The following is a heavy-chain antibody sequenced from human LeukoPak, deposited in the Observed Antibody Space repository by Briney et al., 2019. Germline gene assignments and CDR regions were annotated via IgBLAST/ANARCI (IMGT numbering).Heavy chain of an antibody. Sequence: SETLSPTCTVSGGSISSSSYYWGWIRQPPGKGLEWIGSIYYSGSTYYNPSLKSRVTISVDTSKNQFSLKLNSVTAADTAVYYCARSPPYYGSGSDYFDYWGQGTLVTVSS. V-gene: IGHV4-39*01. CDR3: ARSPPYYGSGSDYFDY. CDR2: IYYSGST. CDR1: GGSISSSSYY. D-gene: IGHD3-10*01. J-gene: IGHJ4*02.